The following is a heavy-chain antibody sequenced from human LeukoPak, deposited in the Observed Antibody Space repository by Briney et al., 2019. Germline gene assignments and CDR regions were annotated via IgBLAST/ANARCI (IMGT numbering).Heavy chain of an antibody. CDR3: AREPYGTYFDY. J-gene: IGHJ4*02. D-gene: IGHD3-10*01. CDR2: IIPIFGTA. CDR1: GGTFSSYA. Sequence: ASVKVSCKASGGTFSSYAISWVRQAPGQGLERMGGIIPIFGTANYAQKFQGRVTITTDESTSTAYMELSSLRSEDTAVYYCAREPYGTYFDYWGQGTLVTVSS. V-gene: IGHV1-69*05.